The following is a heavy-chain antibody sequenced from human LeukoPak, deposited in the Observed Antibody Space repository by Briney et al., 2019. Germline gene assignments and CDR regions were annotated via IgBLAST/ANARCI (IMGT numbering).Heavy chain of an antibody. Sequence: PSETLSLTCAVSGDSISSSNWWSWIRQPPGKGLEWIGEIYHSGSTNYKPSLKSRLTMSVDKSKNQFSLELNSVTAADTAVYYCASGANSGTPFFWGQGTLVTVSS. CDR3: ASGANSGTPFF. V-gene: IGHV4-4*02. CDR1: GDSISSSNW. J-gene: IGHJ4*02. CDR2: IYHSGST. D-gene: IGHD3-10*01.